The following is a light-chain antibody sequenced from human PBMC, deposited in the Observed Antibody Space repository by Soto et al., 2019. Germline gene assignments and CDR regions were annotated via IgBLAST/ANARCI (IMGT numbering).Light chain of an antibody. CDR3: CSYAGSPYV. CDR1: SSDVGGYNY. CDR2: DVT. Sequence: QSVLTQPRSVSGSPGQSVTISCTGTSSDVGGYNYVSWYQQHPGEAPKLMIYDVTKRPSGVPDRFSGSKSGNTASLTTSGLQAEDEADYYCCSYAGSPYVFGTGTKAPS. J-gene: IGLJ1*01. V-gene: IGLV2-11*01.